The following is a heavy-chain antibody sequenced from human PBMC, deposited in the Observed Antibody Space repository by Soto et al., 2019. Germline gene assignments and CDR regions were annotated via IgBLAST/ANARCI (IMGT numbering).Heavy chain of an antibody. CDR3: ARDTTPGTASGSGSYYYYGMDV. D-gene: IGHD3-10*01. CDR1: GYTFTSYG. CDR2: ISAYNGNT. Sequence: ASVKVSCKASGYTFTSYGISWVRQAPGQGLEWMGWISAYNGNTNYAQKLQGRVTMTTDTSTSTAYMELRSLRSDDTAVYYCARDTTPGTASGSGSYYYYGMDVWG. J-gene: IGHJ6*02. V-gene: IGHV1-18*01.